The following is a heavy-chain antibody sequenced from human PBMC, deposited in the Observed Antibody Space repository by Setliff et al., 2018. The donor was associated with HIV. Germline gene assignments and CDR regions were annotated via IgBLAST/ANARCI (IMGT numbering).Heavy chain of an antibody. V-gene: IGHV4-39*01. CDR1: GGSFTSRSYY. D-gene: IGHD3-3*01. Sequence: LSLPCTVSGGSFTSRSYYWGWIRQPPGKGLEWIGSIFYSGITYYNPSLKSRVTISVDTSKNQFSLNLTSVTAADTAVYYCARSKTFYDFWGGYYTHGAFKIWGLGTMVTVSS. J-gene: IGHJ3*02. CDR3: ARSKTFYDFWGGYYTHGAFKI. CDR2: IFYSGIT.